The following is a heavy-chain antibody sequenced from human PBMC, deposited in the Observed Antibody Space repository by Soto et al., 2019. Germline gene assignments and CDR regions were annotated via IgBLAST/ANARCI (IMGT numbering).Heavy chain of an antibody. V-gene: IGHV4-4*02. CDR1: GGSISSTNW. J-gene: IGHJ4*02. CDR2: IYHSGSA. Sequence: SETLSLTCAVSGGSISSTNWWTWVRQPPGKGLDWIGEIYHSGSANYNPSLKSRVTISVDKSNNQFSLRLNSVTAADTAVYYCARGGTGSIDYWGQGTLVTVSS. CDR3: ARGGTGSIDY. D-gene: IGHD1-26*01.